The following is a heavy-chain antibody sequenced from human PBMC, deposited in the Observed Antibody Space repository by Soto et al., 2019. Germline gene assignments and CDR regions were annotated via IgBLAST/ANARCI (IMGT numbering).Heavy chain of an antibody. CDR2: FCYTGST. V-gene: IGHV4-59*01. Sequence: SETLSLTCTVSGGSISGRCWSWVRQSPGKGLEWIGYFCYTGSTNYNPSLKSRVTISVDRSKTQCSLRLTSVTAADTAVYYCAKSHYDSSGYYIIDHWGQGTLVTVSS. D-gene: IGHD3-22*01. CDR1: GGSISGRC. J-gene: IGHJ5*02. CDR3: AKSHYDSSGYYIIDH.